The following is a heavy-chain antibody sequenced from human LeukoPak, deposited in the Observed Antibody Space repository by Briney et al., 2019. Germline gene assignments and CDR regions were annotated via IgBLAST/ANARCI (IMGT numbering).Heavy chain of an antibody. CDR2: ISSSSSTI. CDR3: ARDDWIYYYYMDV. Sequence: GGSLRLSCAASGFTFSRYSMNWVRQAPGKGLEGVSYISSSSSTIYYADSVKGRFNIYRDHAKNSLYLQMNSLRAEDTAVNYCARDDWIYYYYMDVWGKGTTVTVSS. J-gene: IGHJ6*03. D-gene: IGHD3-9*01. V-gene: IGHV3-48*04. CDR1: GFTFSRYS.